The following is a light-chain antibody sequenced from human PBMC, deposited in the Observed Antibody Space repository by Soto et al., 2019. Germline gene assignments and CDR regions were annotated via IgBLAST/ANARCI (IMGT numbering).Light chain of an antibody. CDR3: CSYVGSNTCV. CDR1: SSNVGVDNP. CDR2: GCS. J-gene: IGLJ3*02. Sequence: QSALTQPPSVSGAPGQRITISCTGTSSNVGVDNPVAWYQQHPGKAPKLMIYGCSKRPSGVPNRFSGSKSGTTASLTISGLQAEDEADYYCCSYVGSNTCVFGGGTKLTVL. V-gene: IGLV2-23*01.